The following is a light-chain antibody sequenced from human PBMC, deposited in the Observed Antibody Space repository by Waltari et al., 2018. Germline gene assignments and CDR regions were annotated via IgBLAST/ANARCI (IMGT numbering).Light chain of an antibody. Sequence: EVVMTQSPATLSVSPGERATLPCRASQSVSSFLAWYQQKPGQAPRLLIYGASTRATGIPARFSGSGSGTEFTLTISSLQSEDFAVYYCQQYNDWPPLTLGGGTKVEIK. CDR2: GAS. V-gene: IGKV3-15*01. CDR1: QSVSSF. CDR3: QQYNDWPPLT. J-gene: IGKJ4*01.